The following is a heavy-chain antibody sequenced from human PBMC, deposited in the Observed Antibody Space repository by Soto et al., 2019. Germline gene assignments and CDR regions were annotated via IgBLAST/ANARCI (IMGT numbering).Heavy chain of an antibody. CDR1: GFTFNSYS. Sequence: GGSLRLSCAASGFTFNSYSMNWVRQAPGKGLEWVSSISDTNSYIYYADSVKGRFTISRDNAKNSLYLQMNSLGAEDTAVYYCARGPGHLHAFDIWGQGTMVTVSS. V-gene: IGHV3-21*01. CDR3: ARGPGHLHAFDI. J-gene: IGHJ3*02. CDR2: ISDTNSYI.